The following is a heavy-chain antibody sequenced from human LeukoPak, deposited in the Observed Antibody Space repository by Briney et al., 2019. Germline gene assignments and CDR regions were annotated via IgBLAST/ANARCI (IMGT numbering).Heavy chain of an antibody. CDR3: ARYCSGVSCYSGYDY. CDR2: ISTNGGGT. J-gene: IGHJ4*02. Sequence: GGSLRFSCAASGFTFSTYAMHWVRQTPGKGLEYVSAISTNGGGTYYANSVKGRFTISRDNSKNTLYLQMGSLRAEDMAVYYCARYCSGVSCYSGYDYWGQGTLVTVSS. CDR1: GFTFSTYA. D-gene: IGHD2-15*01. V-gene: IGHV3-64*01.